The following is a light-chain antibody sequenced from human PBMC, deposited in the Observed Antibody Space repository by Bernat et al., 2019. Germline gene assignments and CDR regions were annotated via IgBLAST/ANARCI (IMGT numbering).Light chain of an antibody. V-gene: IGLV1-44*01. CDR3: ASWDSSLKGYV. CDR1: SSNIGSDT. CDR2: SNN. J-gene: IGLJ1*01. Sequence: QFVLTQPPSVSAAPGQRVTISWSGSSSNIGSDTVNWYQQVPGTAPKLLIYSNNRRPSGVPDRFSGSKSGTSASLAIGGLQSEDEADYYCASWDSSLKGYVFGTGTKVTV.